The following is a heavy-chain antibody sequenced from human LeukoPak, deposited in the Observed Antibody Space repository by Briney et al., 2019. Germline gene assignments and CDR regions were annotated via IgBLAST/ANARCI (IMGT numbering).Heavy chain of an antibody. J-gene: IGHJ6*03. V-gene: IGHV3-7*01. Sequence: GGSLRLSCAVSGFTFSSYWMSWVRQAPGKGLGWVANIKQDGSEKYYVDSVKGRFTISRDNAKNSLYLQMNSLRAEDTAVYYCASLGSGEHDYSLYYMDVWGKGTTVTVSS. CDR3: ASLGSGEHDYSLYYMDV. CDR2: IKQDGSEK. CDR1: GFTFSSYW. D-gene: IGHD4-11*01.